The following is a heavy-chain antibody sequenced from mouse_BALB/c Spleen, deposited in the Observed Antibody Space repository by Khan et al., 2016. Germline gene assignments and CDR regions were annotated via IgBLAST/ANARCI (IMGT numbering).Heavy chain of an antibody. CDR3: ARWLLEFPYYFDY. CDR1: GYSITSDYA. V-gene: IGHV3-2*02. J-gene: IGHJ2*01. D-gene: IGHD2-12*01. Sequence: EVKLLESGPGLVKPSQSLSLTCTVTGYSITSDYAWNWIRQFPGNKLEWMGYISYSGSTIYNPSLKSRISITRDTSKNQFFLQLNSVTTEDTATYYCARWLLEFPYYFDYWGQGTTLTVSS. CDR2: ISYSGST.